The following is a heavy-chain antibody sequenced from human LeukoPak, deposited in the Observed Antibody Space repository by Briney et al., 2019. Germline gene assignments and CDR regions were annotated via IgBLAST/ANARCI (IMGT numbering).Heavy chain of an antibody. V-gene: IGHV4-38-2*02. D-gene: IGHD3-10*01. CDR3: ARAVRDRGVILPWFDP. CDR1: GYSISSGYY. CDR2: IYHSGST. J-gene: IGHJ5*02. Sequence: KPSETLSLTCTVSGYSISSGYYWGWIRQPPGKGLEWIGSIYHSGSTYYNPSLKSRVTISVDTSKNQFSLKLSSVIAADTAVYYCARAVRDRGVILPWFDPWGQGTLVTVSS.